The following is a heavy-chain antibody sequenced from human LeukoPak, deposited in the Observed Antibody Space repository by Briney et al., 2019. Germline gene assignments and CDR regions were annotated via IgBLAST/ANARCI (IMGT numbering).Heavy chain of an antibody. CDR1: GFTFSSYG. V-gene: IGHV3-30*03. J-gene: IGHJ4*02. CDR3: ASGGLGRGWYGGVDY. CDR2: IRNDGREK. Sequence: AGGSLRLSCAASGFTFSSYGMHWVRQAPGKGPEWVAVIRNDGREKYYADSVRGRFTISRDNSKDTLYLQMDSLRVEDTAIYSCASGGLGRGWYGGVDYWGQGTLVSVSP. D-gene: IGHD6-19*01.